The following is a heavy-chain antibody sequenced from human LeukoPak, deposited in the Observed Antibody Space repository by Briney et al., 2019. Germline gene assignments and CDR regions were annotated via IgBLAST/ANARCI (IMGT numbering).Heavy chain of an antibody. V-gene: IGHV1-2*06. CDR2: INPNSGGT. J-gene: IGHJ4*02. Sequence: ASVKVSCKASGYTFTGYYMHWVRQAPGQGLEWMGRINPNSGGTNYAQKFQGRVTMTRDTSISTAYMELSRLRSDDTAVYYCARVSVAVAGTRIDYWGQGTLVTVSS. CDR3: ARVSVAVAGTRIDY. D-gene: IGHD6-19*01. CDR1: GYTFTGYY.